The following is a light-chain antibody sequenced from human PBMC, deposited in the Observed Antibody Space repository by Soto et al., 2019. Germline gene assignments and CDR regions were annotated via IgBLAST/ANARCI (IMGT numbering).Light chain of an antibody. Sequence: QSVLTQPSSVPGSPGQSVTISCTGTSSDIGDYDYVSWYQHHAGKTPKLMIYEVTKRPSGVPDRFSGSKSGSTASLTTSGVQADDEAHYYYFSYADKYNEIFGHAIKVTV. CDR2: EVT. V-gene: IGLV2-11*01. CDR3: FSYADKYNEI. CDR1: SSDIGDYDY. J-gene: IGLJ1*01.